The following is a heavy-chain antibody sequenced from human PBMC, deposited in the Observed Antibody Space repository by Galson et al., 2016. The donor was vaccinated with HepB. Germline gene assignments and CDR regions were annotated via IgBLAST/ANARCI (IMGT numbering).Heavy chain of an antibody. CDR2: SSYNGIT. Sequence: SETLSLTCTVSGDSITSGRYYWSWIRKHSGKGLEWIGNSSYNGITYYNPSLKSRVTLSVDTSKKQFSLKLNSVTAADTAVYYCARHGPVTTHFYWGQGTLVTVSS. V-gene: IGHV4-39*01. J-gene: IGHJ4*02. CDR3: ARHGPVTTHFY. CDR1: GDSITSGRYY. D-gene: IGHD4-11*01.